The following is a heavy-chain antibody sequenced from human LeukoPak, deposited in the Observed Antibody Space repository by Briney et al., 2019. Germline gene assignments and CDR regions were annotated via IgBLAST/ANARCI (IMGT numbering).Heavy chain of an antibody. D-gene: IGHD1-14*01. CDR1: GFTFSDAW. V-gene: IGHV3-15*01. CDR3: TDPTRQGPHY. Sequence: GGSLRLSCAAPGFTFSDAWMSWVRQAPGKGLEWIGRIKRKSDGETTDYAAPVKGRFTISRDDSKNTLYLQMNSLKIEDTAVYHCTDPTRQGPHYWGQGTLVTVSS. J-gene: IGHJ4*02. CDR2: IKRKSDGETT.